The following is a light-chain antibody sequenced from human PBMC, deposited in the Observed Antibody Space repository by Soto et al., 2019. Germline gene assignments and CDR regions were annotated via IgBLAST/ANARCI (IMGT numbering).Light chain of an antibody. J-gene: IGLJ1*01. Sequence: QSALAQPASVSGSPGQSITISCTGTSSDIGSYNLVSWYQHHPGKAPKLMIYEGSKRPSGVSNRFSGSKSGNTASLTISGLQAEDEADYYCCSYSTSGTFVFGSGTKVTAL. CDR3: CSYSTSGTFV. V-gene: IGLV2-23*01. CDR1: SSDIGSYNL. CDR2: EGS.